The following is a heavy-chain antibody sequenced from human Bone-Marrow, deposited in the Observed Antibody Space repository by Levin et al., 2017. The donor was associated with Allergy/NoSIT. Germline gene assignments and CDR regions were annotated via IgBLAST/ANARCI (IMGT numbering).Heavy chain of an antibody. Sequence: SLNLSFSSSFFPFSSSSLPFFLPSPFKGLDWFSGISWNSGSIGYADSVKGRFTISRDNAKNSLYLQMNSLRAEDTALYYCAKGRIAARPGWFDPWGQGTLVTVSS. CDR1: FFPFSSSS. V-gene: IGHV3-9*01. CDR3: AKGRIAARPGWFDP. D-gene: IGHD6-6*01. CDR2: ISWNSGSI. J-gene: IGHJ5*02.